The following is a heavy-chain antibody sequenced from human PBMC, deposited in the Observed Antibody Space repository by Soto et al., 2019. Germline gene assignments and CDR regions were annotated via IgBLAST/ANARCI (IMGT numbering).Heavy chain of an antibody. CDR3: ARAGELPYYDYGMDV. D-gene: IGHD1-7*01. CDR2: VSGYNCNT. J-gene: IGHJ6*02. V-gene: IGHV1-18*01. CDR1: GYTFTTSG. Sequence: QVQLVQSGGEVKKPGASVKVSCKASGYTFTTSGVSWVRQAPGQGLEWMGWVSGYNCNTKYEEEFQDRVTLTHTTSTSTACRGLRRLRPDATAVYYCARAGELPYYDYGMDVWGQGTTVIVSS.